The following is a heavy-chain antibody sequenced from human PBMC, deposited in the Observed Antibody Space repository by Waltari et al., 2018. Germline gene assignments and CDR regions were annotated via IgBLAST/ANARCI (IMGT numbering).Heavy chain of an antibody. CDR2: ISYSGTT. Sequence: QLQLQESGPGLVKPSETLSLTCTVSGDSISGSNSYLGWIRQPPGQGLEWIGSISYSGTTYCNPSLKSRVTMSVDTSKNQFSLNLSSVTAADTAVFYCVRPGSSVGWYYFDYWGQGTLVTVSS. V-gene: IGHV4-39*01. CDR3: VRPGSSVGWYYFDY. CDR1: GDSISGSNSY. J-gene: IGHJ4*02. D-gene: IGHD6-19*01.